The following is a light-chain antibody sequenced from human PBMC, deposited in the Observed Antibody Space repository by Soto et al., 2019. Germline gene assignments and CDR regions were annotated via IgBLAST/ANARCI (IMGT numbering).Light chain of an antibody. CDR1: QSVNSW. J-gene: IGKJ1*01. CDR3: QQYKGFSRT. Sequence: DIQMTQSPSTLSASVGDRVTITCRASQSVNSWLAWYQQKPGKAPKLLIYDVSGLESGFPSRFSGSGSETEFTLTISSLQPDDFATYYCQQYKGFSRTFGQGTKV. V-gene: IGKV1-5*01. CDR2: DVS.